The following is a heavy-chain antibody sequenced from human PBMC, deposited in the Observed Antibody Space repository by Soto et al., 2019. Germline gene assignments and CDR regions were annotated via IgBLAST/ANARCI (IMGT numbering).Heavy chain of an antibody. CDR2: IIPIFGTA. CDR1: RGTFSSYA. V-gene: IGHV1-69*13. J-gene: IGHJ5*02. CDR3: ARDGVGAARPPPNWFDP. Sequence: ASAKVSSKASRGTFSSYAINWVRQAPGQGLEWMGGIIPIFGTANYAQKFQGRVTITADESTSTAYMELSSLRSEDTAVYYFARDGVGAARPPPNWFDPWGQGTLVTVSS. D-gene: IGHD6-6*01.